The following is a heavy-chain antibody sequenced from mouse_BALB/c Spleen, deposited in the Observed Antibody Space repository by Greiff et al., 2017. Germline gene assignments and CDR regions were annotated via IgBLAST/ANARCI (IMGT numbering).Heavy chain of an antibody. CDR2: INPSNGRT. V-gene: IGHV1S81*02. D-gene: IGHD2-4*01. CDR3: ARFGDYDVDYFDY. J-gene: IGHJ2*01. Sequence: QVQLQQPGAELVKPGASVKLSCKASGYTFTSYWMHWVKQRPGQGLEWIGEINPSNGRTNYNEKFKSKATLTVDKSSSTAYMQLSSLTSEDSAVYYCARFGDYDVDYFDYWGQGTTLTVSS. CDR1: GYTFTSYW.